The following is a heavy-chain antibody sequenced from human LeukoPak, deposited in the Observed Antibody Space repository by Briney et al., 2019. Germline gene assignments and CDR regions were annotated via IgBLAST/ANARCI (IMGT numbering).Heavy chain of an antibody. J-gene: IGHJ3*02. CDR2: MNPNSGNT. V-gene: IGHV1-8*01. D-gene: IGHD4-17*01. CDR1: GYTFTSYD. CDR3: AKPARGDYVGRRAFDI. Sequence: ASVKVSCKASGYTFTSYDINWVRQATGQGLEWMGWMNPNSGNTGYAQKFQGRVTMIRNTSISTAYMELSSLRSEDTAVYYCAKPARGDYVGRRAFDIWGQGTMVTVSS.